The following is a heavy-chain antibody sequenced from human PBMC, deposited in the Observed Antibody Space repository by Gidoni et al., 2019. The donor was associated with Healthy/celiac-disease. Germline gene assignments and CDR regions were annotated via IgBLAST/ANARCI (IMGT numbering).Heavy chain of an antibody. D-gene: IGHD6-19*01. CDR1: GFPFNNYW. J-gene: IGHJ5*02. CDR2: IKEDGSGK. V-gene: IGHV3-7*01. CDR3: ARDDGRYSSGWYDWFDP. Sequence: EVQLVESGGGLVQPGGSLRLSCAASGFPFNNYWIGWVRQAPGKGPEWVANIKEDGSGKYYVDSVKGRFTISRDNAKHSLYLQMNSRRAEDTAVYYWARDDGRYSSGWYDWFDPGGQGTLVTVSS.